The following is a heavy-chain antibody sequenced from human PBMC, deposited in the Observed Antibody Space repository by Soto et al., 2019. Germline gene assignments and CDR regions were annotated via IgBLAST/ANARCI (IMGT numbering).Heavy chain of an antibody. CDR3: ALAAAGGYFDY. CDR2: ISYDGSNK. J-gene: IGHJ4*02. D-gene: IGHD6-13*01. V-gene: IGHV3-30*03. Sequence: GSLRLSCAASGFTFSSYGMHWVRQAPGKGLEWVAVISYDGSNKYYADSVKGRFTISRDNSKNTLYLQMNSLRAEDTAVYYCALAAAGGYFDYWGQGTLVTVSS. CDR1: GFTFSSYG.